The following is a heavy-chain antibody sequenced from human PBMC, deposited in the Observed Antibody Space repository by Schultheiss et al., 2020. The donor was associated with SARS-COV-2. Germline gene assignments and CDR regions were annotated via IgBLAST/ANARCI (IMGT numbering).Heavy chain of an antibody. V-gene: IGHV3-21*01. D-gene: IGHD3-10*01. CDR2: ISSSSSYI. Sequence: AGSLRLSCAASGFTFSSYSMNWVRQAPGKGLEWVSSISSSSSYIYYADSVKGRFTISRDNAKNSLYLQMNSLRAEDTAVYYCARGEPDYYGSGSTYYFDYWGQGTLVIVSS. CDR3: ARGEPDYYGSGSTYYFDY. J-gene: IGHJ4*02. CDR1: GFTFSSYS.